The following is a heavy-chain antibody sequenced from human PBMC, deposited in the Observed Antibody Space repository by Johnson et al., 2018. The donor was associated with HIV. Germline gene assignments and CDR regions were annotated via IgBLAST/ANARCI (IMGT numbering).Heavy chain of an antibody. V-gene: IGHV3-53*01. CDR2: FYSDGGT. J-gene: IGHJ3*02. Sequence: VQLVESGGGLIQPGGSLRLSCAASGFSVTSNDMNWVRQAPGKGLEWGSGFYSDGGTYSADSVQGRFTIPRYKSKNTLYLQMNSLRAEDTAVYYCARDCSSWRHAFDIWGQGTMVTVSS. CDR1: GFSVTSND. D-gene: IGHD6-13*01. CDR3: ARDCSSWRHAFDI.